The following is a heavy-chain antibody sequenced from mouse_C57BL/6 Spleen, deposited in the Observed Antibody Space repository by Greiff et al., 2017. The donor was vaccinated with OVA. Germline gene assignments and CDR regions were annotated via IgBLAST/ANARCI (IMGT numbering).Heavy chain of an antibody. CDR1: GYSITSGYY. J-gene: IGHJ3*01. CDR2: ISYDGSN. D-gene: IGHD2-4*01. Sequence: EVQLVESGPGLVKPSQSLSLTCSVTGYSITSGYYWNWIRQFPGNKLEWMGYISYDGSNNYNPSLKNRISITRDTSKNQFFLKLNSVTTEDTATYYCEGLREGSAYWGQGTLVTVSA. CDR3: EGLREGSAY. V-gene: IGHV3-6*01.